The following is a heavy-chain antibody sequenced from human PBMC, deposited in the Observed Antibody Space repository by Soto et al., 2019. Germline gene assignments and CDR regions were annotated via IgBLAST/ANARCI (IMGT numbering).Heavy chain of an antibody. D-gene: IGHD2-21*02. CDR3: AGVSTAKNAFDI. CDR1: GGSISSYY. CDR2: IYYSGST. Sequence: SETLSLTCTVSGGSISSYYWSWIRQPPGKGLEWIGYIYYSGSTNYNPSLKSRVTISVDTSKNQFSLKLSSVTAADTAVYYCAGVSTAKNAFDIWGQGTMVT. J-gene: IGHJ3*02. V-gene: IGHV4-59*01.